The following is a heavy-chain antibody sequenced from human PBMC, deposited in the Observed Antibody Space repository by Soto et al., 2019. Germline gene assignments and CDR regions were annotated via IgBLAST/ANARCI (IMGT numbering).Heavy chain of an antibody. V-gene: IGHV3-53*01. J-gene: IGHJ6*02. CDR2: IYSYGTT. CDR1: GINVSTNY. D-gene: IGHD6-19*01. Sequence: EVQLVESGGGLIQPGGSLRLSCAASGINVSTNYISWVRQAPGKGLEWVSIIYSYGTTYYADSVKGRFSIPRDSSKNTLSLQMNSLRPEDTAVYYCARDQHSAQWPYYYGLDVWGQGTTVTVSS. CDR3: ARDQHSAQWPYYYGLDV.